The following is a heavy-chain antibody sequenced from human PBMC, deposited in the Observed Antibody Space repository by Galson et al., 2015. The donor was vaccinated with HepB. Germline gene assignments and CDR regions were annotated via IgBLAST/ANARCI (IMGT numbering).Heavy chain of an antibody. CDR1: GGSISSSSYY. Sequence: LSLTCTVSGGSISSSSYYWGWIRQPPGKGLEWIGSIYYSGRTYYNPSLKSRVTISVDTSKNQFSLKLSSVTAADTAVYYCARNRIVGAPHFDYWGQGTLVIVSS. CDR2: IYYSGRT. CDR3: ARNRIVGAPHFDY. D-gene: IGHD1-26*01. J-gene: IGHJ4*02. V-gene: IGHV4-39*07.